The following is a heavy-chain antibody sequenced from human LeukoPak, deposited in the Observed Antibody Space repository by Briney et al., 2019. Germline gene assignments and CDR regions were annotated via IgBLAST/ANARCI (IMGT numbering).Heavy chain of an antibody. V-gene: IGHV3-30*02. J-gene: IGHJ4*02. Sequence: GGSLRLSCAASGFNFSTYGMHWVRQAPGKGLEWVAFIRYDGSNIYYADSVKGRFIISRDNSKNMIYLEMISLKAEDTAVYYCAKERNLEIAVAGTIFHYWGQGTLVTVSS. D-gene: IGHD6-19*01. CDR2: IRYDGSNI. CDR3: AKERNLEIAVAGTIFHY. CDR1: GFNFSTYG.